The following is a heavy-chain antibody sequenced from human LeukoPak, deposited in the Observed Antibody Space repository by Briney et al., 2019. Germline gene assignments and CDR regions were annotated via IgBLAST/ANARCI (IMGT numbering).Heavy chain of an antibody. CDR3: TREGNWNDQDY. J-gene: IGHJ4*02. Sequence: GGSLRLSCAASGFTFSSYEMNWVRQAPGKGLEWVSYISSSGTTIYYVDSVKGRFTISRDNAKNSLYPQMNSLRAEDTAVYYCTREGNWNDQDYWGQGTLVTVSS. D-gene: IGHD1-20*01. CDR1: GFTFSSYE. CDR2: ISSSGTTI. V-gene: IGHV3-48*03.